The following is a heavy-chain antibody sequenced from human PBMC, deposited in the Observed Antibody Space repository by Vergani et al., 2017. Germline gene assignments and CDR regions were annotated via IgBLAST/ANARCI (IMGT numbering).Heavy chain of an antibody. Sequence: EVQLVESGGGLVQPGGSLRLSCEASGFTFSSYWMSWVRQAPGKGLEWVSTISSDGGSTYYADSVKGRFTISRDNSKNTLSLQMNSLTAEDTAIYYCAGXQGTSAYYYGGFDYWGQGILVTVSS. V-gene: IGHV3-23*04. J-gene: IGHJ4*02. CDR1: GFTFSSYW. D-gene: IGHD3-22*01. CDR2: ISSDGGST. CDR3: AGXQGTSAYYYGGFDY.